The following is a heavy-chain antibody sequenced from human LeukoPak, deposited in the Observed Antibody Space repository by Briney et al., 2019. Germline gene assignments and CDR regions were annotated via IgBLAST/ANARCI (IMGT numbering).Heavy chain of an antibody. CDR1: GYTLTELS. Sequence: ASVKVSCKVSGYTLTELSMHWVRQAPGKGLEWMGGFDPEDGETIYAQKFHGRVTMTEDTSTDTAYMELSSLRSEDTAVYYCATESPIYRFYGDCGTTPHAFDIWGQGTMVTVSS. D-gene: IGHD4-17*01. CDR3: ATESPIYRFYGDCGTTPHAFDI. J-gene: IGHJ3*02. V-gene: IGHV1-24*01. CDR2: FDPEDGET.